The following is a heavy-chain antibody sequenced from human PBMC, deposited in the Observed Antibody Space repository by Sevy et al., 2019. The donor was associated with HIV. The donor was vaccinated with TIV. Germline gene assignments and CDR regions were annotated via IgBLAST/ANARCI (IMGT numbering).Heavy chain of an antibody. CDR3: ARDTITYYYDSSGYYTSGYGMDV. CDR1: GFNVSSNY. D-gene: IGHD3-22*01. Sequence: GGSLRLSCAASGFNVSSNYMNWVRQAPGKGLEWVSVIYSGANTDYADSVKGRFTISRDTTKNTMYLQMISLRAEDTAVYYCARDTITYYYDSSGYYTSGYGMDVWGQGTTVTVSS. CDR2: IYSGANT. J-gene: IGHJ6*02. V-gene: IGHV3-53*01.